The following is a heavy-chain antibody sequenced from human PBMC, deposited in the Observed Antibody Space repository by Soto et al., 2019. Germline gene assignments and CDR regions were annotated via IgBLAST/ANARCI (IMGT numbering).Heavy chain of an antibody. CDR2: IYYSGST. V-gene: IGHV4-30-4*01. D-gene: IGHD3-10*01. J-gene: IGHJ4*02. Sequence: SETLSLTCTVSGGSISSGDYYWSWIRQPPGKGLEWIGYIYYSGSTYYNPSLKSRVTISVDTSKNQFSLKLSSVTAADTAVYYCASPTITMVRGVNAATFDYWGQGTLVTVSS. CDR3: ASPTITMVRGVNAATFDY. CDR1: GGSISSGDYY.